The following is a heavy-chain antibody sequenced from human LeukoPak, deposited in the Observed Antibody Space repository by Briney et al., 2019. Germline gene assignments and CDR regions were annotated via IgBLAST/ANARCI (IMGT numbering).Heavy chain of an antibody. CDR2: ISAYNGNT. Sequence: ASVKVSCKASGYTFTSYGISWVRQAPGQGLEWMGWISAYNGNTNYAQKLQGRVTMTTDTSTSTAYMELRSLRSDDTAVYHCARRAKKVPAAYGMDVWGQGTTVTVSS. D-gene: IGHD2-2*01. J-gene: IGHJ6*02. CDR1: GYTFTSYG. CDR3: ARRAKKVPAAYGMDV. V-gene: IGHV1-18*01.